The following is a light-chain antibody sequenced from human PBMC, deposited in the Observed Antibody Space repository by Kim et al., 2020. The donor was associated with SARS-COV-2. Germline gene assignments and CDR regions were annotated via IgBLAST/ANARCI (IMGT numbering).Light chain of an antibody. J-gene: IGKJ1*01. CDR1: QSVSSSY. V-gene: IGKV3-20*01. Sequence: EIVLTQSPGTLSLSPGERATLSCRASQSVSSSYLAWYQQKTGQAPELLINGASSRATGIADRFSGSWSGTDFTLTISRLEPDDFAVYYCQQYWTFGQWTKVDIK. CDR2: GAS. CDR3: QQYWT.